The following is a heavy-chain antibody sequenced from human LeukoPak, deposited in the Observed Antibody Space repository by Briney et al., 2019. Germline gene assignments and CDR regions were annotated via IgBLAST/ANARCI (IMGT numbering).Heavy chain of an antibody. CDR1: GFTFSSYS. V-gene: IGHV3-21*01. CDR2: TSSSSSYI. Sequence: GGSLRLSCAASGFTFSSYSMNWVRQAPGKGLEWVSSTSSSSSYIYYPDSMKGRFTISRDNAKNSLYLQMNSLRAEDTAVYYCAREEPYYYGSGSRIDYWGQGTLVTVSS. J-gene: IGHJ4*02. CDR3: AREEPYYYGSGSRIDY. D-gene: IGHD3-10*01.